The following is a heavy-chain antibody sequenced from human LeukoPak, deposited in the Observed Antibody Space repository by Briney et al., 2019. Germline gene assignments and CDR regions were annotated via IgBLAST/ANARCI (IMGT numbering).Heavy chain of an antibody. CDR3: ARDCWPCNARVSTISDY. CDR1: GYTFTNYA. J-gene: IGHJ4*02. D-gene: IGHD5/OR15-5a*01. V-gene: IGHV1-18*01. CDR2: ISTYRVTT. Sequence: ASVKASCKASGYTFTNYAVSWVRQAPGQGLKCMGWISTYRVTTNYAQKLKGRVTVSTDTSTSTGYMEMRSLRSDDTALYYCARDCWPCNARVSTISDYWGQGTLVTVSS.